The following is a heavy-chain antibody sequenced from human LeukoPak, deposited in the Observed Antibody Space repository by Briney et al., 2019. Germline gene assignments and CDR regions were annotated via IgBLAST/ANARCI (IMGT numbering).Heavy chain of an antibody. CDR1: GFTFSHLG. Sequence: PGGSLRLSCAASGFTFSHLGMHWVRQAPGKGLEWVAFIRYDANYIYYADSVKGRFTISRDNSRNTLFLQMDSLRTEDTALYYCAKDLQAARLLDYFDCWGLGTLVTVSS. J-gene: IGHJ4*02. CDR3: AKDLQAARLLDYFDC. CDR2: IRYDANYI. D-gene: IGHD6-6*01. V-gene: IGHV3-30*02.